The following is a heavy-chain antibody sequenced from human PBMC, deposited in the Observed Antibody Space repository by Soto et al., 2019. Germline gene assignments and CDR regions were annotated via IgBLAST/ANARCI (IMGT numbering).Heavy chain of an antibody. J-gene: IGHJ4*02. V-gene: IGHV1-69*05. CDR1: GGTFSSYA. D-gene: IGHD3-22*01. CDR3: XXXXXXXXXXRGYYYSTFDY. Sequence: QVQLVQSGAEVKKPGSSVKVSCKTSGGTFSSYAISWVRQAPGQGLEWMGGIIPIFGTANYAQKFQGRVXXXXXXXXXXXXXXXXXXXXXXXXXXXXXXXXXXXXXXRGYYYSTFDYWGQGTLVTVSS. CDR2: IIPIFGTA.